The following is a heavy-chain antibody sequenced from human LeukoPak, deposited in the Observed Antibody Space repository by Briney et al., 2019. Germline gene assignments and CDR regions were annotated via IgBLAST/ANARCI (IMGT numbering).Heavy chain of an antibody. CDR2: IYYSGST. Sequence: SETLSLTCTVSGGSISSSSYYWGWIRQPPGKGLEWIGSIYYSGSTYYNPSLKSRVTISVDTPKNQFSLKLSSVTAADTAVYYCASPQICSGGSCYGYDFDYWGQGTLVTVSS. CDR3: ASPQICSGGSCYGYDFDY. J-gene: IGHJ4*02. D-gene: IGHD2-15*01. CDR1: GGSISSSSYY. V-gene: IGHV4-39*01.